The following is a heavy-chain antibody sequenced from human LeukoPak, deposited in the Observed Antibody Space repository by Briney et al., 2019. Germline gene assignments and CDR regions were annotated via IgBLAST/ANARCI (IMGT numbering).Heavy chain of an antibody. J-gene: IGHJ4*02. CDR1: GYTFTYRY. CDR2: ITPFNGNT. CDR3: ATDLGY. V-gene: IGHV1-45*02. Sequence: SVKVSCKASGYTFTYRYLHWVRQAPGQALEWMGWITPFNGNTNYAQKFQGRVTMTEDTSTDTAYMELSSLRSEDTAVYYCATDLGYWGQGTLVTVSS.